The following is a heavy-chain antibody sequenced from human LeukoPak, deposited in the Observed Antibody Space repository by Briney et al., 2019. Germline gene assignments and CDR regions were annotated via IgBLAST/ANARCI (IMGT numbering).Heavy chain of an antibody. V-gene: IGHV4-59*11. J-gene: IGHJ4*02. CDR2: IYNSDYT. D-gene: IGHD5-12*01. CDR3: TTIERGATFADFDF. CDR1: GGSISSHY. Sequence: SETLSLTCTVSGGSISSHYWGWIRQPPGKGLEWIGYIYNSDYTNYNPSLKSRVTLSVDTSKNQFSLSLSSVTAADTAVYYCTTIERGATFADFDFWGEGILVTVSS.